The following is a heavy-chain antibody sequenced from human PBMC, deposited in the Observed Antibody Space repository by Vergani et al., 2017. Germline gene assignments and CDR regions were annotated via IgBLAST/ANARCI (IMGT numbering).Heavy chain of an antibody. V-gene: IGHV4-59*08. CDR2: IYYSGST. Sequence: QVQLQESGPGLVKPSETLSLTCTVSGGSISSYYWSWIRQPPGKGLEWIGYIYYSGSTNYNPSLKSRVTISVDTSKNQFSLKLSSVTAADTAGYYCARHPPIGTTVVNNWFDPGGQGTLVTVSS. CDR1: GGSISSYY. J-gene: IGHJ5*02. CDR3: ARHPPIGTTVVNNWFDP. D-gene: IGHD4-23*01.